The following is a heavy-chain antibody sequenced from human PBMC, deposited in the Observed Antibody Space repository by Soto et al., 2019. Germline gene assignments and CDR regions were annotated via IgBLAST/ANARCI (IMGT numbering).Heavy chain of an antibody. CDR2: ISYDGNNK. V-gene: IGHV3-30-3*01. J-gene: IGHJ6*02. D-gene: IGHD2-15*01. CDR3: ARAGGDGGSCYTLVGLRYGMDV. Sequence: QVPLVESGGGVVQPGRSQRLSCAASGFTFSSYAMYWVRQAPGKGLAWVAVISYDGNNKYYADAVKGRFTISRDNSKNTLYLQMNSLRAEDTAVYYCARAGGDGGSCYTLVGLRYGMDVWGQGTTVTVSS. CDR1: GFTFSSYA.